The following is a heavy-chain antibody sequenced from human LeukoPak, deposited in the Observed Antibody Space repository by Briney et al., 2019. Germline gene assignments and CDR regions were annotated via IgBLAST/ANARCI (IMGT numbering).Heavy chain of an antibody. D-gene: IGHD3-3*01. CDR2: MNPNSGNT. Sequence: ASVKVSCKASGYTFTSYDINWVRQATGQGLEWMGWMNPNSGNTGYAQKFQGRVTMTRNTSISTAYMELSSLRSEDTAVYYCARGVRFLDPVIFPYAFDIWGQGTMVTVSS. V-gene: IGHV1-8*01. CDR3: ARGVRFLDPVIFPYAFDI. CDR1: GYTFTSYD. J-gene: IGHJ3*02.